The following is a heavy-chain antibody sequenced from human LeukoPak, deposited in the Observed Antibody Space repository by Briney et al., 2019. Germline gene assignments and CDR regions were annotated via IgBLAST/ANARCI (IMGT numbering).Heavy chain of an antibody. Sequence: GGSLRLSCTASGITLSNYGMSWVRQAPGKGLEWVAGISDRGSRTNYADSVKGRFTISTDHPKNTLYLQMNSLRAEDTAVYFCAKRGVVIRVILVGFHKEAYYFDSWGQGALVTVSS. CDR2: ISDRGSRT. J-gene: IGHJ4*02. CDR3: AKRGVVIRVILVGFHKEAYYFDS. D-gene: IGHD3-22*01. V-gene: IGHV3-23*01. CDR1: GITLSNYG.